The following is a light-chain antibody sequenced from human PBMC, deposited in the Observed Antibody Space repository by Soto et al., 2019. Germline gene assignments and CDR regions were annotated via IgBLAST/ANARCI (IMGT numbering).Light chain of an antibody. CDR1: QSVSRSY. V-gene: IGKV3-20*01. J-gene: IGKJ5*01. CDR3: QQYGSSST. CDR2: GAS. Sequence: EIVLTQSPGTLSLSPGDRATLSCRASQSVSRSYLGWYQQKPGQAPRLLIYGASSRATGIPDRFSGSGSGTDFTLTISRLEPEDFAVYYCQQYGSSSTFGQGTRRRL.